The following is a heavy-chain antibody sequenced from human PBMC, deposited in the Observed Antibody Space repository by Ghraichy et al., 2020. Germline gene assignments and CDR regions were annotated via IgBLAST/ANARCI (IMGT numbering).Heavy chain of an antibody. CDR2: ISSSSSYI. CDR3: ASCTDMSGSSTSCYGKGYGMDV. J-gene: IGHJ6*02. V-gene: IGHV3-21*01. D-gene: IGHD2-2*01. Sequence: GGSLRLSCAASGFTFSSYSMNWVRQAPGKGLEWVSSISSSSSYIYYADSVKGRFTISRDNAKNSLYLQMNSLRAEDTAVYYCASCTDMSGSSTSCYGKGYGMDVWGQGTTVTVSS. CDR1: GFTFSSYS.